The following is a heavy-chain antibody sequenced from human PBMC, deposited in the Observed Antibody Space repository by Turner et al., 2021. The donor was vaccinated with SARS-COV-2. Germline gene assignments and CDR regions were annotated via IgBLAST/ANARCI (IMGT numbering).Heavy chain of an antibody. CDR3: ARECDDSSGCAEYFQH. CDR1: GLTFSSYA. D-gene: IGHD3-22*01. J-gene: IGHJ1*01. CDR2: ISYDGRKK. V-gene: IGHV3-30*04. Sequence: QVQLVESGGGVVQPGRSLRLSCAASGLTFSSYAMHWVRQDPGKGLEWVAVISYDGRKKYYADSVKGRFTISRDNSKNTLYLQMNSLRAEDTAVYYCARECDDSSGCAEYFQHWGQGTLVTVSS.